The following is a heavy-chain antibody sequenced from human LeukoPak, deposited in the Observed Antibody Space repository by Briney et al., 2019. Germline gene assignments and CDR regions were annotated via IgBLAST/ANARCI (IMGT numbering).Heavy chain of an antibody. CDR1: GFIFSDFY. Sequence: GGSLRLSCAASGFIFSDFYMGWIRQAPGKGLEWVSYISISGTTTNYADSVKGRFTISRDDARNSLYLQMNSLRAEDTAVYYCAKDNLAAGLFFDYWGRGTLVTVSS. CDR3: AKDNLAAGLFFDY. J-gene: IGHJ4*02. D-gene: IGHD6-13*01. CDR2: ISISGTTT. V-gene: IGHV3-11*01.